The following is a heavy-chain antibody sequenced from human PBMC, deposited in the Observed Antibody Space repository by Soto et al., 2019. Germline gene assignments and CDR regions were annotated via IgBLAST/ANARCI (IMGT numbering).Heavy chain of an antibody. V-gene: IGHV3-23*01. CDR1: GFTFSSYA. D-gene: IGHD1-1*01. J-gene: IGHJ5*02. CDR2: ISGSGGST. Sequence: GGSLRLSCAASGFTFSSYAMSWVRQAPGKGLEWVSAISGSGGSTYYADSVKGRFTISRDNSKNTLYLQMNSLRAEDTAVYYCAGRRYRVSSGNWFDPWGQGTLVTVS. CDR3: AGRRYRVSSGNWFDP.